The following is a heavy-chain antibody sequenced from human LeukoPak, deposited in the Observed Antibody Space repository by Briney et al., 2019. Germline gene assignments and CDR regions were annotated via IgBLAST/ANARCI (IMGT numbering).Heavy chain of an antibody. Sequence: GESLRLSCAASGFTFSSFGMHWVRQAPGKGLEWVAVISYDGSSKYYADSVKGRFTISRDNSKNTLYLQMNSLRAEDTAVYYCASPAVYSSSWYYFDYWGQGTLVTVSS. J-gene: IGHJ4*02. CDR1: GFTFSSFG. CDR2: ISYDGSSK. D-gene: IGHD6-13*01. V-gene: IGHV3-30*03. CDR3: ASPAVYSSSWYYFDY.